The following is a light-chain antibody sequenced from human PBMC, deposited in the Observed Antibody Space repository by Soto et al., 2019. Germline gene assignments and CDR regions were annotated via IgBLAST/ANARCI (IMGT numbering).Light chain of an antibody. J-gene: IGKJ4*01. CDR2: LGS. V-gene: IGKV2-28*01. CDR3: MQALQTPT. Sequence: DIVITQSPLSLPVTPGEPASISCRSSQTLLHSNGYNYLDWYLQRPGQSPQLLIYLGSSRASGVPDRFSGSGSGTDFTLKISRVEAEDVGIYYCMQALQTPTFGGGTKVEIK. CDR1: QTLLHSNGYNY.